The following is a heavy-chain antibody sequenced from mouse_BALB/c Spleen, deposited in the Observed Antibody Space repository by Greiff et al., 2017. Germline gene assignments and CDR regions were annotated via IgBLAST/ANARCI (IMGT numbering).Heavy chain of an antibody. CDR1: GYTFTSYV. Sequence: LVESGPELVKPGASVKMSCKASGYTFTSYVMHWVKQKPGQGLEWIGYINPYNDGTKYNEKFKGKATLTSDKSSSTAYMELSSLTSEDSAVYYCAREGNYGYFDVWGAGTTVTVSS. J-gene: IGHJ1*01. D-gene: IGHD2-1*01. CDR3: AREGNYGYFDV. CDR2: INPYNDGT. V-gene: IGHV1-14*01.